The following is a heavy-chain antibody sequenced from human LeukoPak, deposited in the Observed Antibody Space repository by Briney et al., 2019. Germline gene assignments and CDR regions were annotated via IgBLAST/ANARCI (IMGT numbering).Heavy chain of an antibody. J-gene: IGHJ6*03. CDR3: ARVAYYYYYYMDV. V-gene: IGHV3-74*01. CDR1: GFTFSDYI. CDR2: INNVGNGA. Sequence: PGESLRLSCAASGFTFSDYIMDWVRQAPGKGLEWVSRINNVGNGASHADSVRGRFTISRDNAKNMLYLQMNSLRAEDTAVYYCARVAYYYYYYMDVWGKGTTVTVSS.